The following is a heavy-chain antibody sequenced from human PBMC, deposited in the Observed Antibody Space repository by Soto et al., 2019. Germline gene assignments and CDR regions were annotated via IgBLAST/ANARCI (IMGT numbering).Heavy chain of an antibody. CDR2: IYYSGST. V-gene: IGHV4-39*01. J-gene: IGHJ4*02. CDR3: ASDYDSASFDS. Sequence: SETLSLTCTVSGGSISSSSYYWGWIRQPPGKGLEWIGSIYYSGSTYYNPSLKSRVTISVDTSKNQFSLKLSSVTAADTAVYYCASDYDSASFDSWGKGTLVTVSS. D-gene: IGHD3-3*01. CDR1: GGSISSSSYY.